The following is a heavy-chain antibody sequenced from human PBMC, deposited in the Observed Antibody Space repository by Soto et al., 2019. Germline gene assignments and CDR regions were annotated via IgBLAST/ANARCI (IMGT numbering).Heavy chain of an antibody. CDR2: ISSSSSYI. J-gene: IGHJ4*02. CDR1: GFTFISYS. CDR3: ARDYPLTPYCSGGSCYSY. V-gene: IGHV3-21*01. Sequence: GGSLRLSCAASGFTFISYSMNWVRQAPGKGLEWVSSISSSSSYIYYADSVKGRFTISRDNAKNSLYLQMNSLRAEDTAVYYCARDYPLTPYCSGGSCYSYWGQGTLVTVSS. D-gene: IGHD2-15*01.